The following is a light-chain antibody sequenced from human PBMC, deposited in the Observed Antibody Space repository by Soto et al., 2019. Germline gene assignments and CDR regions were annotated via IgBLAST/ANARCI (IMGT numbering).Light chain of an antibody. CDR2: DVN. J-gene: IGLJ2*01. CDR3: CSYAGSYTLV. V-gene: IGLV2-11*01. CDR1: SSDVGGNNY. Sequence: QSALTQPRSVSGSPGQSVTISCTGTSSDVGGNNYVSWYQEHPGKAPKLMIYDVNKRPSGVPDRFSGSKSGNMASLTISGLQADDEADYYCCSYAGSYTLVFGGGTKLTVL.